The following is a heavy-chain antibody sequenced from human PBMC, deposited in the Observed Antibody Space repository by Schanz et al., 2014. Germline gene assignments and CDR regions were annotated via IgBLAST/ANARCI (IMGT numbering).Heavy chain of an antibody. J-gene: IGHJ4*02. D-gene: IGHD2-2*01. CDR3: ARGGFFDSTSFDS. V-gene: IGHV1-46*03. CDR1: GYTFTSYY. CDR2: VNPGGGST. Sequence: QVQLVQSGAEVKKPGASVKVSCKASGYTFTSYYMHWVRQAPGQGLEWMGIVNPGGGSTSYAQKFQGRVTMTRNTSITTAYLELSSLRSGDTAVYYCARGGFFDSTSFDSWGQGTLVTVSS.